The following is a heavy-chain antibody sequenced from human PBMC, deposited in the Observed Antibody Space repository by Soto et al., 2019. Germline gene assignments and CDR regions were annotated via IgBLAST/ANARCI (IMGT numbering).Heavy chain of an antibody. Sequence: EVQLLESGGGLVQPGGSLRLSCAASGFTFNNYAMTWVRQAPGKGLEWVSAISGGGDTTSYADSVKGRFTVSRAGSKNTLDLQMSSLRAEDTALYYCAKGRGGSGSLTPRVDFWGQGTLVTVSS. CDR3: AKGRGGSGSLTPRVDF. CDR2: ISGGGDTT. D-gene: IGHD3-10*01. V-gene: IGHV3-23*01. CDR1: GFTFNNYA. J-gene: IGHJ4*02.